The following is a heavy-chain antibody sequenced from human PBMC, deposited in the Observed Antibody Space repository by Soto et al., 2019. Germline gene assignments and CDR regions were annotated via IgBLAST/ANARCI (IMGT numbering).Heavy chain of an antibody. D-gene: IGHD3-10*01. J-gene: IGHJ4*02. CDR1: GYTFSKYW. CDR2: IYPGDSDA. Sequence: GESLKISCNGSGYTFSKYWIGWVLQTPGKGLEWMGMIYPGDSDARYSPSFEGKVTFSVDKSINTAYLQWNSLKASDTAMYYCARQGGEYNTMSDYWGQGTMVTVSS. V-gene: IGHV5-51*01. CDR3: ARQGGEYNTMSDY.